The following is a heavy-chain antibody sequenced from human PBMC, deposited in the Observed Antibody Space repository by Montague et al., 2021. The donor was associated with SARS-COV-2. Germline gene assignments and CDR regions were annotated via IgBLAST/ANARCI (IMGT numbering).Heavy chain of an antibody. CDR3: ARGTGISSGWFDY. D-gene: IGHD6-19*01. CDR2: ISYDESNK. V-gene: IGHV3-30-3*01. CDR1: GFTFSSYA. Sequence: SLRLSCAASGFTFSSYAMHWVRQAPGKGLEWVAVISYDESNKYYSDSFKGRFTISRDNSKNTLYLQMNSLRAEDTAVYYCARGTGISSGWFDYWGQGTLVTVSS. J-gene: IGHJ4*02.